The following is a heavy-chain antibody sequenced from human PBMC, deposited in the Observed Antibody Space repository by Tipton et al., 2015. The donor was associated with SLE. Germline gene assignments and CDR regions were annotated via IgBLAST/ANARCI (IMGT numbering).Heavy chain of an antibody. Sequence: LRLSCTVSGGSINSGDFYWSWIRQRPGKGLEWIGYIHNSGSTYYNPSLKSRVTISEDTSNNQFSLKLNSVTAADTAVYYCARVKTGAARFFDYWGQGTLVTVSS. J-gene: IGHJ4*02. D-gene: IGHD6-6*01. CDR2: IHNSGST. CDR1: GGSINSGDFY. V-gene: IGHV4-31*02. CDR3: ARVKTGAARFFDY.